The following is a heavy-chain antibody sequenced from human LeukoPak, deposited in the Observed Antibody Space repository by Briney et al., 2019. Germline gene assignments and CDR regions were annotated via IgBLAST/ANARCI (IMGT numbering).Heavy chain of an antibody. J-gene: IGHJ4*02. CDR1: GGSISSYY. V-gene: IGHV4-59*01. CDR2: IYYSGST. D-gene: IGHD3-22*01. Sequence: SETLSLTCTVSGGSISSYYWSWIRQPPGKGLEWIGYIYYSGSTNYDPSLKSRVTISVDTSKNQFSLKLSSVTAADTAVYYCARGPNYYDSSGYLYWGQGTLVTVSS. CDR3: ARGPNYYDSSGYLY.